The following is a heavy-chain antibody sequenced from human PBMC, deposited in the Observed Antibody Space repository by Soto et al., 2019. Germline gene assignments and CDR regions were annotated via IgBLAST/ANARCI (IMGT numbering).Heavy chain of an antibody. CDR1: GFTFSSYG. D-gene: IGHD6-19*01. V-gene: IGHV3-33*05. CDR2: ISNDGSKT. Sequence: PGGSLRLSCRTSGFTFSSYGMHWVRQAPGKGPEWVAFISNDGSKTDYADSVKGRFTVSRDNPKNTLFLQMNSLRAEDTAVYYCARDIGGIAVAYLDYWGQGTLVTVSS. CDR3: ARDIGGIAVAYLDY. J-gene: IGHJ4*02.